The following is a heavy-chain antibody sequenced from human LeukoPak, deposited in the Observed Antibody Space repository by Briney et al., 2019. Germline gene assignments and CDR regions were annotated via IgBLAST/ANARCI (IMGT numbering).Heavy chain of an antibody. CDR2: ISWNSGTI. V-gene: IGHV3-9*01. CDR1: GFTFSSYS. Sequence: GGSLRLSCAASGFTFSSYSMNWVRQPPGKGLEWVSGISWNSGTIDYADSVRGRFTISRDNAKNSLYLQMDSLRVEDTAFYYCAKDNRRHYTSGPNPDSLHWGQGALVTVSS. CDR3: AKDNRRHYTSGPNPDSLH. D-gene: IGHD6-19*01. J-gene: IGHJ4*02.